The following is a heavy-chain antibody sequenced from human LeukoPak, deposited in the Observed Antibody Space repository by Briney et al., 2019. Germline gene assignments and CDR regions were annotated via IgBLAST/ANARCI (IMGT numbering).Heavy chain of an antibody. Sequence: TGGSLRLSCAAPGFTFSSYWMSWVRQAPGKGLEWVANIKQDGSEKYYVDSVKGRFTISRDNAKNSLYLQMNSLRAEDTAVYFCTRVHSSSWAFDYWGQGTLVTVSS. CDR3: TRVHSSSWAFDY. J-gene: IGHJ4*02. D-gene: IGHD6-13*01. CDR2: IKQDGSEK. V-gene: IGHV3-7*01. CDR1: GFTFSSYW.